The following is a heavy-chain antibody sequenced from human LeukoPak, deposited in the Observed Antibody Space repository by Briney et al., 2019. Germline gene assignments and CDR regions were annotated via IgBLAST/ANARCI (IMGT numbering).Heavy chain of an antibody. Sequence: GGSLRLSCGASGFTFSDYAMNWVRQTPGKGLEWVGRIKSKTNGGTTDYAAPVKGRCTMSRDDSKNTVYLQMNSLKTEDTAVYYCITGLNLWTQLEWYWGQGTLVTVSS. J-gene: IGHJ4*02. CDR1: GFTFSDYA. D-gene: IGHD5-18*01. CDR3: ITGLNLWTQLEWY. V-gene: IGHV3-15*01. CDR2: IKSKTNGGTT.